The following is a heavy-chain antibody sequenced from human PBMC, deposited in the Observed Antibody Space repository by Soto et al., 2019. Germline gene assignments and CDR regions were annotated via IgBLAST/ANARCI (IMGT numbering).Heavy chain of an antibody. J-gene: IGHJ4*02. V-gene: IGHV3-23*01. CDR1: GFTFSSYA. D-gene: IGHD6-25*01. CDR3: AKFFVETGGSSGWPWSFHF. CDR2: ISGTGGTT. Sequence: EVQLLESGGGLVQPGGSLRLSCAASGFTFSSYAMSWVRQAPGKGLEWVSAISGTGGTTYYADSVKGRFTNSRDNSRNKLPLQMNSLRAEDTAIYYCAKFFVETGGSSGWPWSFHFWGQGTLVTVSS.